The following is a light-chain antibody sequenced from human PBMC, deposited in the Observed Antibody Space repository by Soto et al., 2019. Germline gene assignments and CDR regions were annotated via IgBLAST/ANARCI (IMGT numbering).Light chain of an antibody. CDR1: SSDVGGYNY. CDR2: EVS. Sequence: QSVLTQPASVSGSPGQSITISCTGTSSDVGGYNYVSWYQQHPGKAPKLMIYEVSNRPSGVSNRFSGSKSGNTASLTISGIQAEDEADYYCSSYTSSSTQVFGTGTKVTV. CDR3: SSYTSSSTQV. V-gene: IGLV2-14*01. J-gene: IGLJ1*01.